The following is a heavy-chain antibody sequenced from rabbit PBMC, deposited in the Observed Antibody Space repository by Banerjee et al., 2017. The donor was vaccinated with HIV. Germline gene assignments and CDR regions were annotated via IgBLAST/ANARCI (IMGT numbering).Heavy chain of an antibody. V-gene: IGHV1S45*01. CDR2: IGAGTSGMT. Sequence: QEQLEESGGDLVKPEGSLTLTCTASGFDLSSSYWICWVRQAPGKGLEWIACIGAGTSGMTYYASWAKGRFTISKTSSTTVTLQMTSLTAADTATYFCARDLPISGGYSFDLWGQGTLVTVS. CDR3: ARDLPISGGYSFDL. CDR1: GFDLSSSYW. J-gene: IGHJ4*01. D-gene: IGHD1-1*01.